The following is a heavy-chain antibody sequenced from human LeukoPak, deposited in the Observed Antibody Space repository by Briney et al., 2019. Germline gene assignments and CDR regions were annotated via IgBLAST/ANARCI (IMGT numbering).Heavy chain of an antibody. V-gene: IGHV3-48*01. Sequence: GGSLRLSCAASGFTFSSYSMNWVRQAPGKGLEWVSYISSSSSTIYYADSVKGRFTISRDNSKNTLYLQMNSLRAEDTAVYYCAKGEYSSGWDYWGQGTLVTVSS. D-gene: IGHD6-19*01. CDR2: ISSSSSTI. CDR3: AKGEYSSGWDY. J-gene: IGHJ4*02. CDR1: GFTFSSYS.